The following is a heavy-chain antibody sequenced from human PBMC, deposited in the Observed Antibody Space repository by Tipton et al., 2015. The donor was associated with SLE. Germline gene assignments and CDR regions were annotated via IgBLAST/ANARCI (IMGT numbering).Heavy chain of an antibody. Sequence: SLRLSCAASGFIFSSSALHWVRQAPGKGLEWVAVISYDGGYKYYADSVKGRFTISRDNSKNTLYLQMNSLRAEDTAVYYCARVEVGSYSSDYWGQGTLVTVSS. D-gene: IGHD1-26*01. CDR2: ISYDGGYK. CDR1: GFIFSSSA. V-gene: IGHV3-30*04. CDR3: ARVEVGSYSSDY. J-gene: IGHJ4*02.